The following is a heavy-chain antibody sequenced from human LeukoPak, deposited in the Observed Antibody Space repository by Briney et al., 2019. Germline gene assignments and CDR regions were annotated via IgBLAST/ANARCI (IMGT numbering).Heavy chain of an antibody. D-gene: IGHD2-2*01. J-gene: IGHJ4*02. Sequence: GGSLRLSCAASGFTFSSYGMHWVRQAPGKGLEWVAFIRYDGSNKYYADSVKGRFTISRDNSKNTLYLQMNSLRAEDTAVYYCAKGGDIVVVPAAESPGVYFDYWGQGTLVTVSS. CDR2: IRYDGSNK. CDR1: GFTFSSYG. V-gene: IGHV3-30*02. CDR3: AKGGDIVVVPAAESPGVYFDY.